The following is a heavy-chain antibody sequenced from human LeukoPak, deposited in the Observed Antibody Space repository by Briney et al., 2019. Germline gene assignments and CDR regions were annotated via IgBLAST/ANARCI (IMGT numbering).Heavy chain of an antibody. V-gene: IGHV4-30-2*01. D-gene: IGHD3-22*01. J-gene: IGHJ2*01. Sequence: SQTLSLTCAVSGGSISSGGYSWSWIRQPPGKGLEWIGYIYHSGSTYYNPSLKSRVTISVDRSKNQFSLKLSSVTAADTAVYYCARVRYYDSSGYPRTGWYLDLWGRGTLVTVSS. CDR1: GGSISSGGYS. CDR2: IYHSGST. CDR3: ARVRYYDSSGYPRTGWYLDL.